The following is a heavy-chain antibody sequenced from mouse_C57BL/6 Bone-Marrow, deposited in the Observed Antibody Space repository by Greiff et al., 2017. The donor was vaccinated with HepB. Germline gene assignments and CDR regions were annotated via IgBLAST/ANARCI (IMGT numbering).Heavy chain of an antibody. D-gene: IGHD1-1*01. Sequence: VQLKQSGPELEKPGASVKISCKASGYSFTDYNMNWVKQSNGKSLEWIGVINPNYGTTSYNQKFKGKATLTVDQSSSTAYMQLNSLTSEDSAVYYCARNYGSSSSWYFDVWGTGTTVTVSS. CDR1: GYSFTDYN. CDR2: INPNYGTT. J-gene: IGHJ1*03. CDR3: ARNYGSSSSWYFDV. V-gene: IGHV1-39*01.